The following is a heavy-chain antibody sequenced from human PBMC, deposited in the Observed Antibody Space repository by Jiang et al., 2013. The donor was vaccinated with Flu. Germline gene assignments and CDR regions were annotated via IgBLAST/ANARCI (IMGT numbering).Heavy chain of an antibody. CDR3: ARVGYSQYYFDY. Sequence: VQLVESGGGLVQPGGSLRLSCAASGFTLSSYWMHWVRQAPGKGLVWVSRINSDGSSTSYADSVKGRFTISRDNAKNTLYLQMNSLRAEDTAVYYCARVGYSQYYFDYWGQGTLVTVSS. D-gene: IGHD5-18*01. J-gene: IGHJ4*02. V-gene: IGHV3-74*01. CDR1: GFTLSSYW. CDR2: INSDGSST.